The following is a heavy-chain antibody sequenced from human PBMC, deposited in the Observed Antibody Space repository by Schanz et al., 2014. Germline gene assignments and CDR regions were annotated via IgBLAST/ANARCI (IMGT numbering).Heavy chain of an antibody. CDR2: ISSSSSYI. Sequence: EVQLLDSGGGLVQPGGSLRLSCAASGFTFSSYSMNWVRQAPGKGLEWVSSISSSSSYIYYADSVKGRFTISRDNAKNTLYLQMNSLRADDTAVYYSARASRPNYDFLTAYYAIDYWGQGTLVTVSS. J-gene: IGHJ4*02. V-gene: IGHV3-21*01. CDR3: ARASRPNYDFLTAYYAIDY. CDR1: GFTFSSYS. D-gene: IGHD3-9*01.